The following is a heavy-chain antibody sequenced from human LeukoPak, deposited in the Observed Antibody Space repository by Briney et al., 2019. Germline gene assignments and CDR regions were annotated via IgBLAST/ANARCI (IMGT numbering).Heavy chain of an antibody. Sequence: GGSLRLSCAASGLTVSSNHMSWVRQAPGKGLEWISVIYSGGSTYYADSVKGRFTISRDNSKNTLYLQMNSLRAEDTAVYYCARFWDYYDSSGYFSGYFDYWGQGTLVTVSS. V-gene: IGHV3-53*01. D-gene: IGHD3-22*01. J-gene: IGHJ4*02. CDR3: ARFWDYYDSSGYFSGYFDY. CDR2: IYSGGST. CDR1: GLTVSSNH.